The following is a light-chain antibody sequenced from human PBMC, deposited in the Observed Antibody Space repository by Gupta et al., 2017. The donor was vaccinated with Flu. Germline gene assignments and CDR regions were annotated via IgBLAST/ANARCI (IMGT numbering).Light chain of an antibody. CDR1: QDIGIY. V-gene: IGKV1-33*01. J-gene: IGKJ2*03. CDR3: QQYDYLSSFS. CDR2: ETS. Sequence: DIQMTQSPSSLSVSVGDRVIITCQASQDIGIYLNWFQQKPGKAPKLLIHETSILETGVPSRFSWSGSATDFTLTMSSLQPEDVATYYCQQYDYLSSFSFGQGTKLEIK.